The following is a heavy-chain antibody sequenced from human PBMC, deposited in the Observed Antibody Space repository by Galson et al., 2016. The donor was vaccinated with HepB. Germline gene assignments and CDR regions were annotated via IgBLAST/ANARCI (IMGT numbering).Heavy chain of an antibody. CDR3: AREVRYSPSGGMDV. J-gene: IGHJ6*02. CDR2: TYYRSKWYN. CDR1: GDSVSSSTAA. D-gene: IGHD2-15*01. Sequence: CAISGDSVSSSTAAWIWIRQSPSRGLEWLGRTYYRSKWYNDYAVSVKSRITINPDTSENQFSLQLSSVTPEDTAVYYCAREVRYSPSGGMDVWGQGTTVTVSS. V-gene: IGHV6-1*01.